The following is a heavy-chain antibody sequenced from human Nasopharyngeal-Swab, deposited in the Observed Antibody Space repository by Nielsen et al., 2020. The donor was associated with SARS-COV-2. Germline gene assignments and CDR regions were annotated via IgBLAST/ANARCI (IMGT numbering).Heavy chain of an antibody. CDR2: IYPADSDT. CDR1: GFFYTNYW. J-gene: IGHJ4*02. CDR3: ARDFDLSSGYDV. Sequence: GGSLRLSCVGSGFFYTNYWIAWVSQVPGKGLEWLGIIYPADSDTRYNPSFQGQVTISADKSIRTAYLQWKSLKASDSAMYYCARDFDLSSGYDVWGQGTLVTVSS. D-gene: IGHD3-3*01. V-gene: IGHV5-51*01.